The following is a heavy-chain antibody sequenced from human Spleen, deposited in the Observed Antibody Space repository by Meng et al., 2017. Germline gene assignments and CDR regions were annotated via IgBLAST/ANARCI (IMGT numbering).Heavy chain of an antibody. Sequence: QVHLQESGPGLLKPSETLSLTCAVYGASFSGYYWTWIRQPPGKGLEWIGEINHSGSTRYNPSLKSRVTISVDTSKNQFSLNLTSMTAADTAVYYCAGGGGNYYLDYWGQGTLVTVSS. CDR3: AGGGGNYYLDY. CDR1: GASFSGYY. CDR2: INHSGST. V-gene: IGHV4-34*01. J-gene: IGHJ4*02. D-gene: IGHD1-1*01.